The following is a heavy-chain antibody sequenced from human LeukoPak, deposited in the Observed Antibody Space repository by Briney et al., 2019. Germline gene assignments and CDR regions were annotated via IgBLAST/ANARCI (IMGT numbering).Heavy chain of an antibody. CDR3: ARASPYYDILTGYYEY. CDR2: ISSSSSTI. J-gene: IGHJ4*02. CDR1: GFTFSSYS. D-gene: IGHD3-9*01. V-gene: IGHV3-48*04. Sequence: GGSLRLSCAASGFTFSSYSMNWVRQAPGKGLEWVSYISSSSSTIYYADPVKGRFTISRDNAKNSLYLQMNSLRAEDTAVYYCARASPYYDILTGYYEYWGQGTLVTVSS.